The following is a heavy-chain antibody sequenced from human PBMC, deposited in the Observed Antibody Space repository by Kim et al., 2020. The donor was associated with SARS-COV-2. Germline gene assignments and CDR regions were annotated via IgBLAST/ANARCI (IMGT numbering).Heavy chain of an antibody. V-gene: IGHV3-48*03. CDR2: ISGSGGRI. Sequence: GGSLRLSCAASGFPFGSYEMNWVRQAPGKGLEWVSYISGSGGRIYYADSLKGRFIISRDSAKNSLYLQMNSLRAEDTAVYYCASGERSSSWYTYGMDVWGQGTTVTVSS. J-gene: IGHJ6*02. CDR3: ASGERSSSWYTYGMDV. CDR1: GFPFGSYE. D-gene: IGHD6-13*01.